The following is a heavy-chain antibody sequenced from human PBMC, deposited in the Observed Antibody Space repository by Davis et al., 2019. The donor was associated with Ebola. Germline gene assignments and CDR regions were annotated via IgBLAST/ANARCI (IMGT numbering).Heavy chain of an antibody. CDR1: GFTFSSYG. Sequence: GESLKISCAASGFTFSSYGIHWVRQAPGKGLEWVAVISYDGSNKYYADSVKGRFTISRDNSKNTLYLQMNSLRAEDTAVYYCAKVLIVLMVYAPLDYWGQGTLVTVSS. CDR2: ISYDGSNK. CDR3: AKVLIVLMVYAPLDY. V-gene: IGHV3-30*18. J-gene: IGHJ4*02. D-gene: IGHD2-8*01.